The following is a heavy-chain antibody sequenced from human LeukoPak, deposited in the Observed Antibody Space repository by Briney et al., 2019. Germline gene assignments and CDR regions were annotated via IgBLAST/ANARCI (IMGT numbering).Heavy chain of an antibody. CDR3: AKLHTFSVRGGAFDI. V-gene: IGHV3-23*01. CDR1: GFTFSSYA. D-gene: IGHD3-16*01. J-gene: IGHJ3*02. CDR2: ISGSGGST. Sequence: PGGSLRLSCAASGFTFSSYAMSWVRHAPGKGLEWVSAISGSGGSTYYADSVKGRFTISRDNSKNTLYLQMNSLRAEDTAAYYCAKLHTFSVRGGAFDIWGQGTMVTVSS.